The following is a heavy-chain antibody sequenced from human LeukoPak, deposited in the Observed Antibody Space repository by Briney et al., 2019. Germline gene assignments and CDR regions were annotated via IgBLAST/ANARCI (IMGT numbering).Heavy chain of an antibody. D-gene: IGHD4-17*01. CDR1: GGSISGSY. V-gene: IGHV4-59*01. CDR3: ARGIESYGDYGY. Sequence: SETLSLTCTVSGGSISGSYWSWIRQPPGKGLEWIAYNYNSGSTNYNPSLKSRVTISIDTSKNQFSLQLRSLTAADTAIYYCARGIESYGDYGYWGQGLLVTVSS. CDR2: NYNSGST. J-gene: IGHJ4*02.